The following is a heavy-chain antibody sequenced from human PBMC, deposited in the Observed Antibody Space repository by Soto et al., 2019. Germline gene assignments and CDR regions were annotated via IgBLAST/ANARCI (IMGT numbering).Heavy chain of an antibody. V-gene: IGHV4-59*01. D-gene: IGHD6-6*01. CDR3: ARGAPDSNSSDWFDP. CDR2: ISYSRST. J-gene: IGHJ5*02. CDR1: GGSISSYY. Sequence: PSETLSLTCTVSGGSISSYYWSWIRQPPGKGLEWIGYISYSRSTNYNPSLKSRVTISVDTSKNQFSLKLSSVTAADTAVYYCARGAPDSNSSDWFDPWGQGTLVTVSS.